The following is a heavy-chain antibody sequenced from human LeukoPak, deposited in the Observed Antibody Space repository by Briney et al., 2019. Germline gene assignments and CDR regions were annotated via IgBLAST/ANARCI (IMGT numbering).Heavy chain of an antibody. J-gene: IGHJ3*02. V-gene: IGHV3-7*01. CDR3: ARGCGRRLLRGDAFDI. Sequence: GGSLRLSCAASGFTFSSYWMSWVRQAPGKGLEWVANIKQDGSEKYYVDSVKGRFTISRDNAKNSLYLQMNSLRAEDTAVYYCARGCGRRLLRGDAFDIWGQGTMVTVSS. CDR2: IKQDGSEK. D-gene: IGHD4-17*01. CDR1: GFTFSSYW.